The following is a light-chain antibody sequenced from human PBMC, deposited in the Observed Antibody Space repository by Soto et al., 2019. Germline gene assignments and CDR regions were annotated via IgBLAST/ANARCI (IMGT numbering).Light chain of an antibody. CDR2: GAS. V-gene: IGKV3-20*01. Sequence: LTQSAGALSLTPGERATLSCRASQSVTNKYLDWYQQKPGRAPRLLIYGASSMATGITGRFSGSGSGTDFTLTISRMEPEDFGVYYCQQYNDWPPITFGQGTRLEV. J-gene: IGKJ5*01. CDR3: QQYNDWPPIT. CDR1: QSVTNKY.